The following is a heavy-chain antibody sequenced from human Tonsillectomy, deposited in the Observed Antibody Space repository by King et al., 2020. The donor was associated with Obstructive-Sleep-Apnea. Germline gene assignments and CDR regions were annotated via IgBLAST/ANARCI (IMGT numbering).Heavy chain of an antibody. D-gene: IGHD2-2*01. CDR2: IFHSGNT. Sequence: QLQESGSGLVKPSQTLSLTCAVSGGSISSGGYSWSWIRQPPGKDLEWIGYIFHSGNTDYNPPLKSRVTLSLDRSKNQFSLKLNSVTAADTAVYYCARGGGYCSSASCYLAFFDFWGQGTLVTVSS. CDR1: GGSISSGGYS. V-gene: IGHV4-30-2*01. J-gene: IGHJ4*02. CDR3: ARGGGYCSSASCYLAFFDF.